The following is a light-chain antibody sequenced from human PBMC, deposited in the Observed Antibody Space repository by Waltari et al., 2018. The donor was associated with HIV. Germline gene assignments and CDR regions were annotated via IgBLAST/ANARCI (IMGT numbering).Light chain of an antibody. V-gene: IGKV2-24*01. J-gene: IGKJ1*01. CDR1: QSLVHSDGHTY. Sequence: DIVMTQSPLSSPVTLGQPASISCRSSQSLVHSDGHTYLSWLHQRPGQPPRLLMYRILDRFSGVPDRFSGSGAGTDFTLKISRVEAEDVGVYYCMQTTQFPWTFGQGTKVEIK. CDR3: MQTTQFPWT. CDR2: RIL.